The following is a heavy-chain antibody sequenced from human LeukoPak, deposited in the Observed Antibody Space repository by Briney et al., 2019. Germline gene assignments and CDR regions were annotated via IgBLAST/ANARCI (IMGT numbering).Heavy chain of an antibody. Sequence: PGRSLRLSCAASGFTFSSYAMHWVRQAPGQALEWVAVISYDGSNKYYADSVKGRFTISRDNSKNTLYLQMNSLRAEDTAVYYCARDRDSSGCFDPFDYWGQGTLVTVSS. J-gene: IGHJ4*02. V-gene: IGHV3-30*04. CDR2: ISYDGSNK. CDR3: ARDRDSSGCFDPFDY. D-gene: IGHD6-19*01. CDR1: GFTFSSYA.